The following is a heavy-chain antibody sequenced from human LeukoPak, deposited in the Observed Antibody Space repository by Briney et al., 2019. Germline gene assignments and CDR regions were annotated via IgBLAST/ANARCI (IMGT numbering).Heavy chain of an antibody. J-gene: IGHJ4*02. D-gene: IGHD1-1*01. Sequence: SETLSLTCTVSGYSISSGYYWGWIRQPPGKGLEWIGYIYHSGSTYYNPSLKSRVTISVDRSKNQFSLKLSSVTAADTAVYYCARSQLGHFDYWGQGTLVTVSS. CDR3: ARSQLGHFDY. V-gene: IGHV4-38-2*02. CDR2: IYHSGST. CDR1: GYSISSGYY.